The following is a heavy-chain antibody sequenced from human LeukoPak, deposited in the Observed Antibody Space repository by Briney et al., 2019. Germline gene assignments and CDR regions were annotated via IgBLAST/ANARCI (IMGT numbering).Heavy chain of an antibody. CDR2: ISNGGYAT. Sequence: GGSLRLSCVASGYNFSPYWMSWVRQTPGKGLEWVASISNGGYATYYVDSVRGRFTISRDDAKNSLFLQMNGLGADDTAVYYCTRENYVPDSWGQGTLVTVSS. D-gene: IGHD3-10*02. J-gene: IGHJ5*02. CDR1: GYNFSPYW. V-gene: IGHV3-7*03. CDR3: TRENYVPDS.